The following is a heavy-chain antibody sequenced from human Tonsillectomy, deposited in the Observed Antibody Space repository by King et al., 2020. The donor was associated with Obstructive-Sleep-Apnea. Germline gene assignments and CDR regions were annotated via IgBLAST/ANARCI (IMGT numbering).Heavy chain of an antibody. CDR2: IYSGGSP. J-gene: IGHJ4*02. CDR3: ARLVTIFGVVIERFDY. CDR1: GGSISSGGYS. V-gene: IGHV4-30-4*07. Sequence: VQLQESGPGLVKPSQTLSLTCAVSGGSISSGGYSWTWIRQPPGKGLEWIGYIYSGGSPDYNPTLKSRVTISVDTSKNHFSLNLSSVTAAETPVYYCARLVTIFGVVIERFDYWGQGTLVTVSS. D-gene: IGHD3-3*01.